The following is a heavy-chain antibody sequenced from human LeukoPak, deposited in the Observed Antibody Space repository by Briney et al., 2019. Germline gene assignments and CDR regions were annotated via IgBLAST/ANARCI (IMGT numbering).Heavy chain of an antibody. Sequence: GGSLRLSCAASGFTFSSYGMSWVRQAPGKGLEWVSLISWDGGSTYYADSVKGRFTISRDNSKNSLYLQMNSLRTEDTALYYCAKGQVVPATILDYWGQGTLVTVSS. D-gene: IGHD2-2*01. V-gene: IGHV3-43*01. CDR1: GFTFSSYG. CDR3: AKGQVVPATILDY. CDR2: ISWDGGST. J-gene: IGHJ4*02.